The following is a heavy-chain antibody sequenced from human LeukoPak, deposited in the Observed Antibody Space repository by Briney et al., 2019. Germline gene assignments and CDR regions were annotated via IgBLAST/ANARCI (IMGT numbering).Heavy chain of an antibody. CDR2: IYYTGNA. Sequence: PSETLSLTCTVTGGSISGYHWNWIRQSPGKGLEWIANIYYTGNADYNPSLKSRVIISVDTSKNQFSLNLNSVTAADTAVYFCARHSWVNGYFDFWGQGTLVTVSS. CDR1: GGSISGYH. CDR3: ARHSWVNGYFDF. D-gene: IGHD4-17*01. J-gene: IGHJ4*02. V-gene: IGHV4-59*08.